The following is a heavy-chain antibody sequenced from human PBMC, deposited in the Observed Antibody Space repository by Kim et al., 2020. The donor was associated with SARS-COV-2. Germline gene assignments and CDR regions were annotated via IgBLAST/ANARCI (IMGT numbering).Heavy chain of an antibody. CDR1: GYTFTRYG. Sequence: ASVKVSCRASGYTFTRYGVSWVRQAPGQGLEWMGWISAYNGNTNYAQKLQGRVTMTTDTSTSTAYMELRSLRSDDTAVYYCARDYIDISMVRGVIGYYYYYGMDVWGQGTTVTVSS. V-gene: IGHV1-18*01. J-gene: IGHJ6*02. CDR2: ISAYNGNT. CDR3: ARDYIDISMVRGVIGYYYYYGMDV. D-gene: IGHD3-10*01.